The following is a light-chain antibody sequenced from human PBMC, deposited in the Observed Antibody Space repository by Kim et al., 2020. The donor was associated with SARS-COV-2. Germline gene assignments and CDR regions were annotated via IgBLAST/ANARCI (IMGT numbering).Light chain of an antibody. Sequence: LSPGERATLSCRASQSVSNELAWYQQKPGQAPRLLIYDASNRATGIPARFSGSGSGTDFTLTISSLEPEDFAVYYCQQRRSWPITFGQGTRLEIK. CDR1: QSVSNE. V-gene: IGKV3-11*01. J-gene: IGKJ5*01. CDR3: QQRRSWPIT. CDR2: DAS.